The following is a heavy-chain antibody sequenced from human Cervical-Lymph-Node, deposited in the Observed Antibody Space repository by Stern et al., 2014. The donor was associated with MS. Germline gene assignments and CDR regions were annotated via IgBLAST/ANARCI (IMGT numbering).Heavy chain of an antibody. J-gene: IGHJ5*02. CDR2: ISPSDGRP. V-gene: IGHV1-46*01. Sequence: QVQLVQSGAEVREPGTSVKISCKASGSAFSNYAIRWVRQAPGQGTVWMGIISPSDGRPSYAQKFQGRVSMTRDTSARTVYMEVRSLRSEDTAVYYCATPLPYAAWGQGTLVTVSS. D-gene: IGHD4-17*01. CDR3: ATPLPYAA. CDR1: GSAFSNYA.